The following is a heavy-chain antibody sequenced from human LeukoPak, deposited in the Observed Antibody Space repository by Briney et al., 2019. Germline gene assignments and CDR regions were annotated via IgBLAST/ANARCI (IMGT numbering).Heavy chain of an antibody. Sequence: GGSLRLSCAASGFTFSSYSMNWVRQAPGKGLEWASSISSSSSYIYYADSVKGRFTISRDNAKNSLYLQMNSLRAEDTAVYYCAREGWELLSRHWFDPWGQGTLVTVSS. V-gene: IGHV3-21*01. CDR3: AREGWELLSRHWFDP. CDR1: GFTFSSYS. J-gene: IGHJ5*02. D-gene: IGHD1-26*01. CDR2: ISSSSSYI.